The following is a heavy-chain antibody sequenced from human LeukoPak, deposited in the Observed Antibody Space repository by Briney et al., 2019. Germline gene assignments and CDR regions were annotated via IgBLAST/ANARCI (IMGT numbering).Heavy chain of an antibody. J-gene: IGHJ4*02. Sequence: TGGSLRLSCGASGFTFSTYRMNWVRQAPGKGLEWVSYISSSSSTIYYADSVKGRFTISRDNAKNSLYLQMNSLRAEDTAVYYCARDLGGVAGSLRGWGQGTLVTVSS. CDR2: ISSSSSTI. CDR3: ARDLGGVAGSLRG. CDR1: GFTFSTYR. D-gene: IGHD6-19*01. V-gene: IGHV3-48*01.